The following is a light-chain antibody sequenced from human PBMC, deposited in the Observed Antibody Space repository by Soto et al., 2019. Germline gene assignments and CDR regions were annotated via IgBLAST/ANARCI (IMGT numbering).Light chain of an antibody. CDR3: HQSHTTPYT. CDR1: QNIDTY. CDR2: AAS. J-gene: IGKJ2*01. Sequence: DIQMTQSPSSLSASFRDRVTLSCRASQNIDTYLNWYQQKPGTAPKLLMYAASSLHSGVPSRFSGSGSGTDFTLTFSSLQPEDFATYSCHQSHTTPYTFGQAAKLEI. V-gene: IGKV1-39*01.